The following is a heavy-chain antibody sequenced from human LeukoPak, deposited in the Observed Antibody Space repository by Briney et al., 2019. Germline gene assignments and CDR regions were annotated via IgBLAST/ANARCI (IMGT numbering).Heavy chain of an antibody. J-gene: IGHJ4*02. D-gene: IGHD3-10*01. Sequence: AGGSLRLSCAASGFSFSNYWFHWVRQAPGEGLVWVSRTNEHGTIINYADSVKGRFTISRDNAKNTLYLQMNSPRTEDSALYYCVVDLSGSADYWGQGTLVTVSS. CDR3: VVDLSGSADY. CDR2: TNEHGTII. V-gene: IGHV3-74*01. CDR1: GFSFSNYW.